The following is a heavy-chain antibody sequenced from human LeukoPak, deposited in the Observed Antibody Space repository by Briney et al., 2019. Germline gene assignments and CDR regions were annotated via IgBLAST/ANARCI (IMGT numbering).Heavy chain of an antibody. CDR2: VSGSGDST. V-gene: IGHV3-23*01. CDR3: AREDIAVAGTYFDP. CDR1: GFTFSSYA. Sequence: GGSLRLSCAASGFTFSSYAMSWVRQAPGKGLVWVSVVSGSGDSTYYADSVKGRLTISRDNSKNTLYLQMNSLRAEDTAVYYCAREDIAVAGTYFDPWGQGTLVTVSS. J-gene: IGHJ5*02. D-gene: IGHD6-19*01.